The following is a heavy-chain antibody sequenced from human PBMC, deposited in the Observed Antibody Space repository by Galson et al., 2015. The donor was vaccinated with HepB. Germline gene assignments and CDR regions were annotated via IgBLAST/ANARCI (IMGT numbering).Heavy chain of an antibody. V-gene: IGHV1-18*01. J-gene: IGHJ4*02. CDR3: ARGGRFREVLLGALDY. D-gene: IGHD3-16*01. CDR2: ISAYNGNT. Sequence: SVKVSCKASGYTFTSYGISWVRQAPGQGLEWMGWISAYNGNTNYAQKLQGRVTMTTDTSTSTAYMELRSLRSDDTAVYYCARGGRFREVLLGALDYWGQGTLVTVSS. CDR1: GYTFTSYG.